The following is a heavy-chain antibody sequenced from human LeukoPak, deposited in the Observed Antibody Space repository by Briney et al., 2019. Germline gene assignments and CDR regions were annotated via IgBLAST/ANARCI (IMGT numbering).Heavy chain of an antibody. CDR3: AREERYCSSTSCYKDANWFDP. CDR1: GYSISSGYY. V-gene: IGHV4-38-2*02. D-gene: IGHD2-2*02. J-gene: IGHJ5*02. CDR2: IYHSGST. Sequence: SETLSLTCAVSGYSISSGYYWGWIRQPPGKGLEWIGTIYHSGSTYYNPSLKSRVTISVDTSKNQFSLKLSSVTAADTAVYYCAREERYCSSTSCYKDANWFDPWGQGTLVTVSS.